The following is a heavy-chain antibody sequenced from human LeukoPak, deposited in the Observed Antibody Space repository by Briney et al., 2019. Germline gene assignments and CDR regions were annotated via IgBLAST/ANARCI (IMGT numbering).Heavy chain of an antibody. CDR2: INHSGST. V-gene: IGHV4-34*01. Sequence: PSETLSLTCAVYGGSFSGYYWSWIRQPPGKGLEWIGEINHSGSTNYNPSLKSRVTISVDTSKNQFSLKLSSVTAADTAVYYCARVGSYYDILTGETDNWFDPWGQGTLVTVSS. CDR3: ARVGSYYDILTGETDNWFDP. D-gene: IGHD3-9*01. CDR1: GGSFSGYY. J-gene: IGHJ5*02.